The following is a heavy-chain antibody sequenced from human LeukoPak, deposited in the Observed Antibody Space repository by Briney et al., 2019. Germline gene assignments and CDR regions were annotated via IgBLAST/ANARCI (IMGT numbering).Heavy chain of an antibody. CDR3: ARDKDWQFDY. CDR1: GYTFTGYY. J-gene: IGHJ4*02. D-gene: IGHD3/OR15-3a*01. V-gene: IGHV1-2*02. Sequence: ASVKVSCKASGYTFTGYYIHWVRQAPGQGLEWMGWINPNSGGTNSAQKFQGRVTMTRDTSISTAYLDLSSLRSDGTAVYFCARDKDWQFDYWGQGTLVTVSS. CDR2: INPNSGGT.